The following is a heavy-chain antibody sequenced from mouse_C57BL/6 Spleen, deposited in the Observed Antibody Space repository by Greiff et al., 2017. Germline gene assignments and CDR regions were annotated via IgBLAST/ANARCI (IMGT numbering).Heavy chain of an antibody. V-gene: IGHV1-80*01. D-gene: IGHD4-1*01. J-gene: IGHJ2*01. Sequence: VQLQESGAELVKPGASVKISCKASGYAFSCYWMNWVKQRPGKGLEWIGQIYPGDGDTNYNGKFKGKATLTADKSSSTAYMQLSSLTSEDSAVYFCARSSGTAFDYWGQGTTRTVSS. CDR1: GYAFSCYW. CDR3: ARSSGTAFDY. CDR2: IYPGDGDT.